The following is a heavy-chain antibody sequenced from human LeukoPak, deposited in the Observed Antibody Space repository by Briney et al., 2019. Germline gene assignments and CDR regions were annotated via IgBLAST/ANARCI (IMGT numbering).Heavy chain of an antibody. V-gene: IGHV4-4*09. CDR2: IHTSGSN. CDR1: GVSISPYY. J-gene: IGHJ4*02. D-gene: IGHD7-27*01. Sequence: SETLSLTCAVSGVSISPYYWAWIRQPPGKGLEWIGYIHTSGSNNQYPSPKSRVTISVDKSKNHFSLRLTSVTAADTAVYYCATYPAGTGDRCYWGQGTLVTVSS. CDR3: ATYPAGTGDRCY.